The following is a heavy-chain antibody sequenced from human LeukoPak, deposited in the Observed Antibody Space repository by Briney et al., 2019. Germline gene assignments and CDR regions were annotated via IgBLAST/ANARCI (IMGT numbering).Heavy chain of an antibody. Sequence: SETLSLTCTVSGGSISSYYWSWIRQPPGKGLEWIGYIYYSGSTNYNPSLKSRVTISVDTSKNQFSLKLSSVTATDTAVYYCARDRWFGTPRYFDLWGRGTLVTVSS. CDR2: IYYSGST. CDR3: ARDRWFGTPRYFDL. CDR1: GGSISSYY. V-gene: IGHV4-59*01. J-gene: IGHJ2*01. D-gene: IGHD3-10*01.